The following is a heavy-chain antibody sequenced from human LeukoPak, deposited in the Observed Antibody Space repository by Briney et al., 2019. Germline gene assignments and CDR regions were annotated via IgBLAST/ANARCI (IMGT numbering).Heavy chain of an antibody. V-gene: IGHV1-8*03. J-gene: IGHJ4*02. CDR1: GETFTVDD. CDR3: ARDSSGWYESDY. D-gene: IGHD6-19*01. Sequence: GASVKVSCKASGETFTVDDIKWVRQATGQGLEWMGWMNPNSGNTGYAQKFQGRVTITRNTSISTAYMELSSAGYEDTAVYYCARDSSGWYESDYWGQGTLVTVSS. CDR2: MNPNSGNT.